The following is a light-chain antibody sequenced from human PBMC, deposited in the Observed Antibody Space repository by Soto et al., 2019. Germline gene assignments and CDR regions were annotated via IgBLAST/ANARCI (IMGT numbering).Light chain of an antibody. Sequence: IQMTQSPSSLSASVEDRVTITCRASQSISRYLNWYQQKPGEAPHLLIYATSNLHSGVPSRFSGSGSGTDFTLTINSLQPEDFATYYCLQSYSAPRAFGQGTKVEIK. CDR1: QSISRY. CDR3: LQSYSAPRA. J-gene: IGKJ1*01. CDR2: ATS. V-gene: IGKV1-39*01.